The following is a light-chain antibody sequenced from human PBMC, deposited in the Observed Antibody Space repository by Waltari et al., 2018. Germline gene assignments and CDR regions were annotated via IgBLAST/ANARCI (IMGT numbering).Light chain of an antibody. V-gene: IGLV2-8*01. J-gene: IGLJ3*02. CDR1: SPDVEGSDP. Sequence: QSALTQPPSASGSPGQSIPISCTGISPDVEGSDPVFWYQQHPGKAPKLLIYEVTKRPSGVPDRFSGSKSDNTASLAVSGLQAEDEADYYCSSYAGGSSLMFGGGTKLTVL. CDR3: SSYAGGSSLM. CDR2: EVT.